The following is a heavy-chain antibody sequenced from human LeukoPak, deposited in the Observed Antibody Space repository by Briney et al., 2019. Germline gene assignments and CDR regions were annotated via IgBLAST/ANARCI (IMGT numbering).Heavy chain of an antibody. CDR1: GGSISSSSYY. V-gene: IGHV4-39*07. J-gene: IGHJ4*02. D-gene: IGHD3-10*01. Sequence: PSETLSLTCTVSGGSISSSSYYWGWIRQPPGKGLEWIGSIYYSGSTYYDPSLKSRVTISVDTSKNQFSLKLSSVTAADTAVYYCARIRRWFGELSPIDYWGQGTLVTVSS. CDR3: ARIRRWFGELSPIDY. CDR2: IYYSGST.